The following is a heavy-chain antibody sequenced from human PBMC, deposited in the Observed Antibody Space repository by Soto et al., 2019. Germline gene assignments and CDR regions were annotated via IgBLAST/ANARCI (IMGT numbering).Heavy chain of an antibody. CDR3: ASDREGGLDP. V-gene: IGHV4-30-4*01. J-gene: IGHJ5*02. CDR1: GGSISSGDYY. D-gene: IGHD6-25*01. Sequence: SETLSLTCTVSGGSISSGDYYWTWIRQPPGKGLEWIGYIYYSGSTYHNPSLRSRVTMSLDTSKNQFSLKLSSVTAADTAVYYCASDREGGLDPWGQATLVTVSS. CDR2: IYYSGST.